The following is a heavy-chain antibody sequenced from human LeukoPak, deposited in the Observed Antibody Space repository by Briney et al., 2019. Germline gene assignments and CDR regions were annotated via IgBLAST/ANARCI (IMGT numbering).Heavy chain of an antibody. J-gene: IGHJ4*02. CDR2: IYYSGTT. D-gene: IGHD6-13*01. CDR3: ARPGDGSGYSSSRIDY. V-gene: IGHV4-39*01. Sequence: SETLSLTGTVSGGSISSSSYYWGWIRQPPGKGLEWIGSIYYSGTTYYNPSLKSRVTISVDTSKNQFSLKLSSVTAADTAVYYCARPGDGSGYSSSRIDYWGQGTLVTVSS. CDR1: GGSISSSSYY.